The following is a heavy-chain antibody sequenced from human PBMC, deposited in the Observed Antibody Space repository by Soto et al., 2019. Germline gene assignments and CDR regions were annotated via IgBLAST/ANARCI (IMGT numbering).Heavy chain of an antibody. CDR2: IIPIFGTA. CDR3: ARDYGGNSV. J-gene: IGHJ4*02. D-gene: IGHD4-17*01. V-gene: IGHV1-69*13. CDR1: GGTFSSYA. Sequence: SVKISCKASGGTFSSYAISWVRQAPGQGLEWMGGIIPIFGTATYAQKFQGRVKITADEYTSTAYMELSSLRSEDTAVYHCARDYGGNSVWSQGTMVTVS.